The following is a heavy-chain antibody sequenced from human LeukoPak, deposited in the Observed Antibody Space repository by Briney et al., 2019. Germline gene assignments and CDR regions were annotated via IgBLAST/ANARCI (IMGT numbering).Heavy chain of an antibody. CDR2: IYSGGST. CDR1: GFTVSSNY. CDR3: ARESSMATIHPFDY. Sequence: GGSLRLSCAASGFTVSSNYMSWVRQAPGKGLEWVSVIYSGGSTYYADSVKGRFTISRDNSKNTLYLQMNSLRAEDTAVYYCARESSMATIHPFDYWGQGTLVTVSS. V-gene: IGHV3-53*01. J-gene: IGHJ4*02. D-gene: IGHD5-24*01.